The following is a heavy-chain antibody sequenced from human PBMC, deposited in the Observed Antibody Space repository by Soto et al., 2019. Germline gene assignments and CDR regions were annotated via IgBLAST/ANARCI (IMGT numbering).Heavy chain of an antibody. CDR1: GGSVSSGSYY. V-gene: IGHV4-61*01. CDR3: ARTFCSTTSCQAHDMDV. J-gene: IGHJ6*02. CDR2: IYYSGST. Sequence: QVQLQESGPGLVKPSETLSLTCTVSGGSVSSGSYYWTWIRQPPGKGLEWIGYIYYSGSTNYNPSLKRRVTISLDTSNSQFSLRLSSVTAADTAVYFCARTFCSTTSCQAHDMDVWGQGTTVTVSS. D-gene: IGHD2-2*01.